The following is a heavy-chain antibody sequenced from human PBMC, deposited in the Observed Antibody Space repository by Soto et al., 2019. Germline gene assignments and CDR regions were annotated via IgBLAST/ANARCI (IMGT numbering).Heavy chain of an antibody. J-gene: IGHJ3*02. CDR3: ARDGRGREIPTSLLDAFDI. V-gene: IGHV3-21*01. CDR1: GFTFSSYS. D-gene: IGHD1-26*01. Sequence: GSLILSCAASGFTFSSYSMNWVRQAPGKGLEWVSSISSSSSYIYYADSVKGRFTISRDNAKNSLYLQMNSLRAEDTAVYYCARDGRGREIPTSLLDAFDIWGQGTMVTVSS. CDR2: ISSSSSYI.